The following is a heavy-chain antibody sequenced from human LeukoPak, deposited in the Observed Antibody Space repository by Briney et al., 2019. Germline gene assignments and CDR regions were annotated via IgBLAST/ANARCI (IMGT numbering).Heavy chain of an antibody. D-gene: IGHD3-22*01. CDR2: IWADGAP. Sequence: SETLSLTCTVSGGSISSGNYYWSWIRQPAGKGLEWIGRIWADGAPTYRPSLKSRVTISVDTSKNQFSLRLSSVTAADTAVYYCARGRDSRGYQFMGFDSWGQGALVTVSS. CDR1: GGSISSGNYY. J-gene: IGHJ4*02. V-gene: IGHV4-61*02. CDR3: ARGRDSRGYQFMGFDS.